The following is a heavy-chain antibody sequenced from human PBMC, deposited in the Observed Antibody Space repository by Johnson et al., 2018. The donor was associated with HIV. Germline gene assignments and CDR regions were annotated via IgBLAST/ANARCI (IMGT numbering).Heavy chain of an antibody. J-gene: IGHJ3*02. D-gene: IGHD4-23*01. CDR1: GFSFSGSA. Sequence: QGQLVESGGGVVQPGRSLRLSCAASGFSFSGSAMHWVRQAPGKGLEWVAGISYDGSNKYYADSVKGRFTISRDNSKNTLYLQMSSLRAEDTAVYYCAKSPGKDHGGNSGAFHIWGQGTMVTVSS. V-gene: IGHV3-30*18. CDR3: AKSPGKDHGGNSGAFHI. CDR2: ISYDGSNK.